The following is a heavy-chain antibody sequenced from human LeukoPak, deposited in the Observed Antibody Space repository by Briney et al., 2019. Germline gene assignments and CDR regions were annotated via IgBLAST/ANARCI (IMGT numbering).Heavy chain of an antibody. V-gene: IGHV3-30*02. J-gene: IGHJ4*02. Sequence: SGGSLRLSCAASGFTFSSYGMHWVRQAPGKGLEWVAFIRYDGSNKYYADSVKGRFTISRDNSKNTLYLQMNSLRAEDTAAYYCAKDNDILNGYGPIDYWGQGTLVTVSS. CDR3: AKDNDILNGYGPIDY. D-gene: IGHD3-9*01. CDR1: GFTFSSYG. CDR2: IRYDGSNK.